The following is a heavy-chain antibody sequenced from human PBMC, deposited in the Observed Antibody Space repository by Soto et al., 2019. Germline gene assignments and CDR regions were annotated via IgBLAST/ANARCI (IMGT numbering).Heavy chain of an antibody. CDR3: ARCADSSGYYPRRYYYGMDV. D-gene: IGHD3-22*01. Sequence: TLSLTRAVSGGPIRRSNWWSWVRQPAGKELEWIGEIYHSGSTNYNPSLKSRVTISVDKSKNQFSLKLSSVTAADTAVYYCARCADSSGYYPRRYYYGMDVWGQGTTVT. J-gene: IGHJ6*02. V-gene: IGHV4-4*02. CDR1: GGPIRRSNW. CDR2: IYHSGST.